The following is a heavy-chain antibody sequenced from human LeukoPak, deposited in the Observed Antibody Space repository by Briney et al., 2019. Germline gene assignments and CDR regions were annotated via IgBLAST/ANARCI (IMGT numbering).Heavy chain of an antibody. CDR2: ICGSGGDT. D-gene: IGHD2-15*01. CDR1: GFTFSSYS. Sequence: GGSLRLSCAASGFTFSSYSMNWVRQAPGKGLEWVSTICGSGGDTHYADSVKGRFAISRDTSKYTLQLQMNSLRAEDAAVYYCVRGRTASCYSPSDYWGQGILVTVSS. V-gene: IGHV3-23*01. CDR3: VRGRTASCYSPSDY. J-gene: IGHJ4*02.